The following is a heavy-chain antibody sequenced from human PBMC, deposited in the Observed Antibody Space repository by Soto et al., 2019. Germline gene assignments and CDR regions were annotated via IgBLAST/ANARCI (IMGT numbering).Heavy chain of an antibody. Sequence: GGSLRLSCAASGFTVSSNYMSWVRQAPGKGLEWVSAISGNGAVTYYTQSVKGRFTISRDNSKNTLYLQLNSLRAEDTAVYYCATVGARLCSGNTCSPPLYFDYWGQGALVTVSS. V-gene: IGHV3-23*01. CDR2: ISGNGAVT. J-gene: IGHJ4*02. CDR1: GFTVSSNY. D-gene: IGHD2-15*01. CDR3: ATVGARLCSGNTCSPPLYFDY.